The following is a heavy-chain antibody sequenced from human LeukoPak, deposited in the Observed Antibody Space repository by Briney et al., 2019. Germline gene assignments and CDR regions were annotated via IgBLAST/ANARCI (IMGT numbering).Heavy chain of an antibody. D-gene: IGHD1-1*01. CDR2: IYHSGST. CDR3: ASGGGWNDKFVY. Sequence: SETLSLTCTVSGGSIRNYYWSWIRQPPGKGLEWIGYIYHSGSTNYNASLKSRVTMSVDTSKNQFSLKLSSVTAADTAVYYCASGGGWNDKFVYWGHGALVTVSS. CDR1: GGSIRNYY. V-gene: IGHV4-59*01. J-gene: IGHJ4*01.